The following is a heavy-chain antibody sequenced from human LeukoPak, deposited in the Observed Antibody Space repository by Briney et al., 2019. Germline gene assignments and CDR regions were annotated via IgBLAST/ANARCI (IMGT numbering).Heavy chain of an antibody. Sequence: ASVKVSCKASGGTFSSYAISWVRQAPGQGLEWVGGIIPIFGTANYAQKFQGRVTITADESTSTAYMGLSSLRSEDTAVYYCARYVVPAARTYYDFWSGFYYFDYWGQGTLVTVSS. J-gene: IGHJ4*02. CDR2: IIPIFGTA. V-gene: IGHV1-69*13. D-gene: IGHD3-3*01. CDR1: GGTFSSYA. CDR3: ARYVVPAARTYYDFWSGFYYFDY.